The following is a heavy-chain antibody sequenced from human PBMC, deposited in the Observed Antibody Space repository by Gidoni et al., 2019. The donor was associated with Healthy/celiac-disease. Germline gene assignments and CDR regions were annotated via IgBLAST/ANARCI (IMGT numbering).Heavy chain of an antibody. J-gene: IGHJ4*02. CDR3: AKALGYDILTGYFDY. D-gene: IGHD3-9*01. CDR2: ISWNSGSI. CDR1: GFTFEDYA. V-gene: IGHV3-9*01. Sequence: EVQLVESGGGLVQPGRSLRLSCAASGFTFEDYAMHWVRQAPGKGLEWVSCISWNSGSIGYADSVKGRFTISRDNAKNSLYLQMNSLRAEDTALYYCAKALGYDILTGYFDYWGQGTLVTVSS.